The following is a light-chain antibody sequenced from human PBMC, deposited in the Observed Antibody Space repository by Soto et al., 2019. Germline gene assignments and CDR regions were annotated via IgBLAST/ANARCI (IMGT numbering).Light chain of an antibody. V-gene: IGKV3-15*01. Sequence: LVMTQSPATLSVSPGERATLSCRASQSVSSNLAWYQQKPGQAPRLLIYGASTRATGIPATFSGSGSGTEFTLTITSLQSEDFAVYYCQQYNNWPLTFGGGTKVDIK. CDR1: QSVSSN. CDR3: QQYNNWPLT. CDR2: GAS. J-gene: IGKJ4*01.